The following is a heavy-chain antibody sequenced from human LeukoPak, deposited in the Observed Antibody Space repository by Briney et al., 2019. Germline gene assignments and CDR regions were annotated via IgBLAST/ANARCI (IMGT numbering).Heavy chain of an antibody. Sequence: SETLSLTCTVSGGSISSSSYYWGWIRQPPGKGLEWIGSIYYSGSTYYNPSLKSRVTISVDRSKNQFSLKLSSVTAADTAVYYCARDRQDTAMGWNHGAFDIWGQGTMVTVSS. V-gene: IGHV4-39*07. CDR1: GGSISSSSYY. D-gene: IGHD5-18*01. J-gene: IGHJ3*02. CDR2: IYYSGST. CDR3: ARDRQDTAMGWNHGAFDI.